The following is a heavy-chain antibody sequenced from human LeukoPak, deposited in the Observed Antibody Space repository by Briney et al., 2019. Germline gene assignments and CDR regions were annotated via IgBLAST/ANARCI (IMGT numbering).Heavy chain of an antibody. CDR3: AKADGSGSLDY. Sequence: GGSLRLSCAASGFTVSSNYMSWVRQAPGKGLEWVSGVSGSGGETVYADSVKDRFTISRDNSKNTLYLQMNRLRAEDTAVYYCAKADGSGSLDYWGQGTLVTVSS. CDR1: GFTVSSNY. CDR2: VSGSGGET. J-gene: IGHJ4*02. D-gene: IGHD3-10*01. V-gene: IGHV3-23*01.